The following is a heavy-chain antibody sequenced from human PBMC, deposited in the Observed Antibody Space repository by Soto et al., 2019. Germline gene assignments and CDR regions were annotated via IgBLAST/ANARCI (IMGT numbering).Heavy chain of an antibody. CDR3: VTDYDAKGWGTY. D-gene: IGHD3-16*01. CDR1: GFTFTSYW. CDR2: INEDGSEK. Sequence: EVQRVESGGGLVQPGGSLRLSCAASGFTFTSYWMDWVRQAPGKGLEWVAMINEDGSEKYYVDSVKGRFTISRDNAKNSLYLEMDSLRAEDTAVYYCVTDYDAKGWGTYWGQGNLVTVSS. V-gene: IGHV3-7*04. J-gene: IGHJ4*02.